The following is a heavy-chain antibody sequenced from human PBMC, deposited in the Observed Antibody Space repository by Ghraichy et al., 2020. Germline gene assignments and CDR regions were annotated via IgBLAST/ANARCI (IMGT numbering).Heavy chain of an antibody. J-gene: IGHJ5*02. V-gene: IGHV3-23*01. Sequence: GESLNISCAASGFTFSSYAMSWVRQAPGKGLEWVSSITSGGDSTYYADSVKGRFTVSRDNSKDTLYLQMNSLRAEDTALYYCAKDPAMITFGVVTTWFDPWGQGTLVTVSS. D-gene: IGHD3-16*01. CDR1: GFTFSSYA. CDR3: AKDPAMITFGVVTTWFDP. CDR2: ITSGGDST.